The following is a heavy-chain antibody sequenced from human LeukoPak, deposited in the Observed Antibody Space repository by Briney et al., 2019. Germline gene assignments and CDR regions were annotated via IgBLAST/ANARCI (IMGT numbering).Heavy chain of an antibody. J-gene: IGHJ4*02. D-gene: IGHD3-10*01. Sequence: GGSLRLSCAASGFTFSDYYMSWVRQAPGKGLEWVGFIRSKTYGGTPECAASVKGRFTISRDDSKSIADLQMDSLKTEDTATNYCIAYGSGSFPDWGQGTLVTVSS. CDR3: IAYGSGSFPD. CDR1: GFTFSDYY. CDR2: IRSKTYGGTP. V-gene: IGHV3-71*01.